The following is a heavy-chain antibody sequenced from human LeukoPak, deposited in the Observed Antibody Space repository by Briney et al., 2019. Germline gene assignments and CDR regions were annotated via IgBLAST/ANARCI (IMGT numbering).Heavy chain of an antibody. CDR1: GGSISSGSYY. CDR2: IYTSGST. V-gene: IGHV4-61*02. J-gene: IGHJ6*03. Sequence: SETLSLTCTVSGGSISSGSYYWSWIRQPAGKGLEWIGRIYTSGSTNYNPSLKSRVTISVDTSKNQFSLKLSSVTAADTAVNYCARVGIVVVPAAMRPGGYYYYYMDVWGKGTTVTVSS. CDR3: ARVGIVVVPAAMRPGGYYYYYMDV. D-gene: IGHD2-2*01.